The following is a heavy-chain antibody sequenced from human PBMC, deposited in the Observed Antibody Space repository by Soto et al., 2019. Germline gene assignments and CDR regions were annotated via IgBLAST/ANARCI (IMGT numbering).Heavy chain of an antibody. D-gene: IGHD2-2*01. Sequence: LRLSCTASGFMFSSYTMNWVRQAAGQGLEWVSSVSFMCDIYYADSLEGRFTISRDDAKNSLYLQMNSLRAEDTAVYYCARGCSSASCYYYWGQGTLVTVSS. J-gene: IGHJ4*02. CDR2: VSFMCDI. V-gene: IGHV3-21*01. CDR1: GFMFSSYT. CDR3: ARGCSSASCYYY.